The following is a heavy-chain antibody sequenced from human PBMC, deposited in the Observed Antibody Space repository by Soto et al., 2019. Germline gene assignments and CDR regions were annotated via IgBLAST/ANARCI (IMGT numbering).Heavy chain of an antibody. CDR2: ISAYNGNT. J-gene: IGHJ6*02. V-gene: IGHV1-18*04. CDR1: GYTFTSYG. CDR3: AREPYYDFWSGYHYVADHYGMDV. Sequence: ASVKVSCEASGYTFTSYGMSWVRQAPGEGLEWMGWISAYNGNTNYAQKLQGRVTMTTDTSTSTAYMELRSLRSDDTAVYYCAREPYYDFWSGYHYVADHYGMDVWGQGTTVTVSS. D-gene: IGHD3-3*01.